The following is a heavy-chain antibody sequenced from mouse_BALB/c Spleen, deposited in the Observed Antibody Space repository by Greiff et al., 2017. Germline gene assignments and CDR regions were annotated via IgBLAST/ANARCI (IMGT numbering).Heavy chain of an antibody. CDR2: ISSGSSTN. D-gene: IGHD2-10*02. CDR1: GFTFSSFG. J-gene: IGHJ4*01. CDR3: ARSSYGNYRDYAMDY. Sequence: EVKLMESGGGLVQPGGSRKLSCAASGFTFSSFGMHWVRQAPEKGLEWVAYISSGSSTNYYTDTVKGRFTISRDNPKNTLFLQMTSLRSEDTAMYYCARSSYGNYRDYAMDYWGQGTSVTVSS. V-gene: IGHV5-17*02.